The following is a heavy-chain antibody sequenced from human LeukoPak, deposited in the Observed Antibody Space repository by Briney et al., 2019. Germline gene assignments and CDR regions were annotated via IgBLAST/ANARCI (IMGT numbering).Heavy chain of an antibody. Sequence: HPGGSLRLSCAASGFTVSSNYMSWVRQAPGKGLEWVSVIYSGGSTYYADSVKGRFTISRHNSKNTLYLQMNSLRAEDTAVYYCARISILYYYYGMDAWGQGTTVTVSS. J-gene: IGHJ6*02. V-gene: IGHV3-53*04. CDR1: GFTVSSNY. D-gene: IGHD3-3*02. CDR2: IYSGGST. CDR3: ARISILYYYYGMDA.